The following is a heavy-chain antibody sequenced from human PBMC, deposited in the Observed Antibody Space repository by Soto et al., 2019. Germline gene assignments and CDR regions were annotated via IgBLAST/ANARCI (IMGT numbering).Heavy chain of an antibody. D-gene: IGHD2-21*02. V-gene: IGHV3-23*01. CDR2: ISGSGDST. Sequence: GGSLRLSCTASGFTFSSYAMNWVRQAPGKGLEWVSAISGSGDSTYYVDSVKGRFTISRDNSRNTLYLQMNSLRADDTAVYYCAKDPVVVVPAPDYLGQGTLVPVSS. J-gene: IGHJ4*02. CDR1: GFTFSSYA. CDR3: AKDPVVVVPAPDY.